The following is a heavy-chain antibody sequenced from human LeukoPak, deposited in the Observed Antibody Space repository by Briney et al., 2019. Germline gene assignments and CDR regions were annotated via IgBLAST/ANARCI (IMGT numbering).Heavy chain of an antibody. D-gene: IGHD3-22*01. CDR1: GGSISSYY. J-gene: IGHJ5*02. V-gene: IGHV4-59*12. Sequence: SETLSLTCTVSGGSISSYYWSWIRQPPGKGLEWIGYIYYSGSTNYNPSLKSRVTISVDTSKNQFSLKLSSVTAADTAVYYCARGDDSSGYYTEAWGQGTLVTVSS. CDR2: IYYSGST. CDR3: ARGDDSSGYYTEA.